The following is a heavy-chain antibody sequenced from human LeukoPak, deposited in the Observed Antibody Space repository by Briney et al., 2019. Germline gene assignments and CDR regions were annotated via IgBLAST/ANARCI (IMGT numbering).Heavy chain of an antibody. J-gene: IGHJ6*03. CDR3: ARVSFELYYMDF. CDR2: IYTSGST. V-gene: IGHV4-4*07. Sequence: SETLSLTCTVSGGSISSYYWSWIRQPAGKGLEWIGRIYTSGSTNYNPSLTSRVTMSVDTSKNQFSLKLPSVTAADTAVYYCARVSFELYYMDFWGKGTTVTVSS. CDR1: GGSISSYY. D-gene: IGHD1-26*01.